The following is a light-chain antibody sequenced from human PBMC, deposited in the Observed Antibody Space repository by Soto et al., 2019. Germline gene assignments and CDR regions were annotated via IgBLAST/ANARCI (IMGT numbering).Light chain of an antibody. CDR1: SSDVGGYDF. Sequence: QSALTQPRSVSGSPGQSVTISCTGSSSDVGGYDFVSWYQQHPGKAPKLMLYDVTKRPSGVPDRFSGSKSGNSASLTISGLRPEDEADYYCCSYAGIYILGVFGGGTQLTVL. J-gene: IGLJ2*01. CDR3: CSYAGIYILGV. V-gene: IGLV2-11*01. CDR2: DVT.